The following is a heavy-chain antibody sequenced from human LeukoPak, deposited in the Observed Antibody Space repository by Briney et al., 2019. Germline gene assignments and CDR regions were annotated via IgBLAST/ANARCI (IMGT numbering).Heavy chain of an antibody. CDR2: ISGSGGST. CDR1: GFTFSSYA. Sequence: PGGSLRLSCAAPGFTFSSYAMSWFRQAPGKGLEWVSAISGSGGSTYYADSVKGRFTISRDNSKNTLYLQMNSLRAEDTAVYYCAKYRHNYYYYGMDVWGQGTTVTVSS. V-gene: IGHV3-23*01. CDR3: AKYRHNYYYYGMDV. J-gene: IGHJ6*02.